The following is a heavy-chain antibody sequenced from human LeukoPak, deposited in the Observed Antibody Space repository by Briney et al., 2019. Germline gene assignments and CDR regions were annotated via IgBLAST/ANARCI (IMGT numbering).Heavy chain of an antibody. V-gene: IGHV4-61*10. CDR1: GDSISSGPFY. CDR3: ARSDTTVTGLDP. Sequence: SETLSLTCTVSGDSISSGPFYWSWIRQAAGKGLEWIGEIDHSGSTNYNPSLKSRVTISVDKSKNQFSLKLSSVTAADTAVYYCARSDTTVTGLDPWGQGTLVSVSS. CDR2: IDHSGST. D-gene: IGHD4-17*01. J-gene: IGHJ5*02.